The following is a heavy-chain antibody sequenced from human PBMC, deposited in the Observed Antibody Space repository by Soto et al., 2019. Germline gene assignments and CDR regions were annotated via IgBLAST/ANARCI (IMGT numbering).Heavy chain of an antibody. V-gene: IGHV4-59*02. D-gene: IGHD6-6*01. CDR2: IYYNGTT. CDR3: AREFFWRSSSSPTYYYYLDV. CDR1: GGSVSSYH. Sequence: VQLQESGEGLVKPSETLSLTWTVSGGSVSSYHWTWIRQTPGKGLEWIGYIYYNGTTDYNPSLKSRVTISVSTSKRQFSLRLTSVTAADTAVYYCAREFFWRSSSSPTYYYYLDVWGKGTTVTVSS. J-gene: IGHJ6*03.